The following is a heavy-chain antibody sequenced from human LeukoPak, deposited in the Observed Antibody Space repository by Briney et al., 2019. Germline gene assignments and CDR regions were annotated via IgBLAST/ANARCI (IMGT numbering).Heavy chain of an antibody. D-gene: IGHD2-21*02. J-gene: IGHJ3*01. CDR1: GYTFTSYG. V-gene: IGHV1-18*01. CDR2: ISADNGNT. CDR3: ARAVVTADSDAFDL. Sequence: ASVKVSRKASGYTFTSYGISWVRQAPGHGLEWMGWISADNGNTKYAQKLQGRATMTTDTSTSTAYMELRSLRSDDTAVYYCARAVVTADSDAFDLWGQGTMVTVFS.